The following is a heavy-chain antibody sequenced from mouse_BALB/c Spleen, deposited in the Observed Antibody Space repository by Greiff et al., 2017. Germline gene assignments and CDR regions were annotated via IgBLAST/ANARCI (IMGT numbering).Heavy chain of an antibody. D-gene: IGHD2-1*01. Sequence: EVKVVESGGDLVKPGGSLKLSCAASGFTFSSYGMSWVRQTPDKRLEWVATISSGGSYTYYPDSVKGRFTISRDNAKNTLYLQMSSLKSEDTAMYYCARAGDGNYEGFAYWGQGTLVTVSA. J-gene: IGHJ3*01. CDR2: ISSGGSYT. CDR3: ARAGDGNYEGFAY. V-gene: IGHV5-6*01. CDR1: GFTFSSYG.